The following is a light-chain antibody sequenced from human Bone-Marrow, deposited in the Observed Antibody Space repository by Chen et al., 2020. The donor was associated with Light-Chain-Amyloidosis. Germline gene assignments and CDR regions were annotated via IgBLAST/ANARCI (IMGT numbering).Light chain of an antibody. CDR1: QNVGRW. CDR2: DAS. CDR3: QLYNTYSTT. Sequence: IQMTQSPSTLSAFVGDRVTITCRASQNVGRWVAWYQQKAGKAPEVLIYDASSLKSGVPSRFSGSGSGSEFTLTITSLQPDDYATYYCQLYNTYSTTFGRGTKVDI. J-gene: IGKJ1*01. V-gene: IGKV1-5*01.